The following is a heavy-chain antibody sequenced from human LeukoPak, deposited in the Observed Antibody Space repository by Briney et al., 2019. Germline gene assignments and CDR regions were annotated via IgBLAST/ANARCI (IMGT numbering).Heavy chain of an antibody. J-gene: IGHJ5*02. D-gene: IGHD2-2*01. V-gene: IGHV1-2*02. Sequence: ASVKVSCKSSGYTSTGYYMHWVRQAPGQALEWMGWINPNSGDTNYAQKFQGRVTMTRDTSISTAYMDLSRLRSDDTAVYYCARDGGLCSSTSCPNWFDPWGQGTLVTVSS. CDR1: GYTSTGYY. CDR2: INPNSGDT. CDR3: ARDGGLCSSTSCPNWFDP.